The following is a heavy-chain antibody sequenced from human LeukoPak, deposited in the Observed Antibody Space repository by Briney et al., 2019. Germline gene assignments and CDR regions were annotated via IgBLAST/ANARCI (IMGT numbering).Heavy chain of an antibody. CDR3: ARVALYSGYATFDY. D-gene: IGHD5-12*01. CDR1: GFTFDDYG. Sequence: GGSLRLSCAASGFTFDDYGMSWVRQAPGKGLEWVFGINWNGGSTGYADSVKGRFTISRDNAKNSLYLQMNSLRAEDTALYHCARVALYSGYATFDYWGQGTLVTVSS. J-gene: IGHJ4*02. CDR2: INWNGGST. V-gene: IGHV3-20*01.